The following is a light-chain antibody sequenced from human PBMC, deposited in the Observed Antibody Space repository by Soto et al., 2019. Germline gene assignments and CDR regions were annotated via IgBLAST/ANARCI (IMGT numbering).Light chain of an antibody. Sequence: DIVMTQSPLSLPVTPGEPASISCRSSQNLLHSNGYNYLDWYLQKPGQSPQLLIFLGSNRASGAPDRFSGSGSCTDFTLKISRVEAEDVGVYYCMQSLQTPLTFGGGTKVESK. V-gene: IGKV2-28*01. CDR3: MQSLQTPLT. J-gene: IGKJ4*01. CDR2: LGS. CDR1: QNLLHSNGYNY.